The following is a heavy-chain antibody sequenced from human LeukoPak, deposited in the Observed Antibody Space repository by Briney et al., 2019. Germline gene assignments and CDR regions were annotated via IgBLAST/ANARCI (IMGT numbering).Heavy chain of an antibody. J-gene: IGHJ4*02. V-gene: IGHV4-38-2*02. CDR2: IYYSGNT. D-gene: IGHD3/OR15-3a*01. Sequence: PSETLSLTCTVSNYSISSGYYWAWIRQPPGKGLEWIGSIYYSGNTYYNASLKSQVSISIDTSKNQFSLRLTSVTAADTAVYYCARQTGSGLFILPGGQGTLVTVSS. CDR3: ARQTGSGLFILP. CDR1: NYSISSGYY.